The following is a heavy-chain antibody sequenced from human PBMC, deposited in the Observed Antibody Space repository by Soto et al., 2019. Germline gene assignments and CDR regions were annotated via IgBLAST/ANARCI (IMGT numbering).Heavy chain of an antibody. CDR1: GFTFRSYSM. J-gene: IGHJ4*02. D-gene: IGHD1-20*01. CDR3: ARGGITAVRNYYFDH. CDR2: IHHSGPT. Sequence: ESGGGLKQPGGSLRLSCAASGFTFRSYSMNWVRQAPGKGLEWIAEIHHSGPTNYNPSLQSRVTITVDKSKNQISLRLSTVTAADTAVYYCARGGITAVRNYYFDHWGQGTLVTVSS. V-gene: IGHV4-4*02.